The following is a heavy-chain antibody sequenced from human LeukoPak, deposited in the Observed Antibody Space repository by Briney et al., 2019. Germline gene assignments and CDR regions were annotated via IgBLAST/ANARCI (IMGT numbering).Heavy chain of an antibody. D-gene: IGHD3-3*01. Sequence: GGSLRLSCAASGFTFSSYAMSWVRQAPGKGLEWVSAISGSGGSTYYADSVKGRFTISRDNSKNTLYLQMNSLRAEDTAVYYCAKVPPGHYHFWSGYQGDALDIWGQETMVTVSS. CDR2: ISGSGGST. CDR3: AKVPPGHYHFWSGYQGDALDI. J-gene: IGHJ3*02. CDR1: GFTFSSYA. V-gene: IGHV3-23*01.